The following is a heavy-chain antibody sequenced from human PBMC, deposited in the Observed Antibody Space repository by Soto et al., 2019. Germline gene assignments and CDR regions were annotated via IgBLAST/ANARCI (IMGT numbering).Heavy chain of an antibody. Sequence: SETLSLTCAVSGGSISSGGYSWSWIRQPPGKGLEWIGYIYHSGSTYYNPSLKSRVTISVDTSKNQFSLKLSSVTAADTAVYYCAREIVDTRTFDSWGQGTLVTVSS. CDR2: IYHSGST. CDR1: GGSISSGGYS. V-gene: IGHV4-30-2*01. D-gene: IGHD5-12*01. CDR3: AREIVDTRTFDS. J-gene: IGHJ4*02.